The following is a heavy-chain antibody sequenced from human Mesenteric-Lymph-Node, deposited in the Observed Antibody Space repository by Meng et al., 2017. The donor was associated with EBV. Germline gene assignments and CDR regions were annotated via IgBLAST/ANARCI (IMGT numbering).Heavy chain of an antibody. V-gene: IGHV4-30-4*01. CDR3: ARGLEVATMSY. D-gene: IGHD5-12*01. CDR1: GGSISSGGYY. CDR2: IYYSGST. J-gene: IGHJ4*02. Sequence: HVQLQESGPGLVKPSQTLSLTCAVSGGSISSGGYYWSWIRQPPGKGLEWIGYIYYSGSTYYNPSLKSRVTISVDTSKNQFSLKLSSVTAADTAVYHCARGLEVATMSYWGQGTLVTVSS.